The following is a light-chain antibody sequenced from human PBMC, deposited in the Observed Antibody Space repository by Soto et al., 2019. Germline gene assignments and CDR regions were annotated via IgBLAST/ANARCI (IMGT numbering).Light chain of an antibody. J-gene: IGKJ1*01. CDR2: NSS. CDR1: QSVRSNY. V-gene: IGKV3-20*01. Sequence: EMVLTQSPGTISLSPGVRATLSCRASQSVRSNYLAWYQQKPGQAPRLLIYNSSTRATGIPDRFSGSGSGTDFTLTISRREPEDFAIYYCQQYRDLPQTFGQGTQVEIK. CDR3: QQYRDLPQT.